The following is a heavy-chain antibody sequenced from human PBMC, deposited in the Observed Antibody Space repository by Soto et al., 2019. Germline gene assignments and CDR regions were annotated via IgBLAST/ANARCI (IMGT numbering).Heavy chain of an antibody. V-gene: IGHV3-74*01. J-gene: IGHJ3*02. CDR3: AIDQPRYAFDI. CDR1: GFTFSSYW. Sequence: GGSLRLSCAASGFTFSSYWMHWVRQAPGKGLVWVSRINSDGSSTSDADSVKGRFTISRDNAKNTLYPQMNSLRAEDTAVYYCAIDQPRYAFDIWGQGTMVTVS. CDR2: INSDGSST.